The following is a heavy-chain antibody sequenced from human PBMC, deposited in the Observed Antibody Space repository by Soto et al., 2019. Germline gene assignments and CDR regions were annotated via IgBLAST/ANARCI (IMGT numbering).Heavy chain of an antibody. D-gene: IGHD3-9*01. CDR3: ARTRSYYDILTGHSNRGAYYFDY. V-gene: IGHV4-59*01. Sequence: SETLSLTCTVSGGSISSYYWSWIRQPPGKGLEWIGYIYYSGSTNYNPSLKSRVTISVDTSKNQFSLKLSSVTAADTAVYYCARTRSYYDILTGHSNRGAYYFDYWGQGTLVTVSS. CDR2: IYYSGST. CDR1: GGSISSYY. J-gene: IGHJ4*02.